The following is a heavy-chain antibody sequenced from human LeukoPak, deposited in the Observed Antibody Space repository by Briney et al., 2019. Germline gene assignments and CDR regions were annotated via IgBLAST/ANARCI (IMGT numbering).Heavy chain of an antibody. Sequence: ASVKVSCRASGYDFSDHDIIWVRQASGQGLEWMGWVNPNSGDTGYGHNFQVRVTLTRSTSKRTAYMELTSLKFEDTAVYFCARVMMKAFYYYYMDVWGKGTAITVS. CDR2: VNPNSGDT. CDR1: GYDFSDHD. CDR3: ARVMMKAFYYYYMDV. J-gene: IGHJ6*03. D-gene: IGHD3-16*01. V-gene: IGHV1-8*02.